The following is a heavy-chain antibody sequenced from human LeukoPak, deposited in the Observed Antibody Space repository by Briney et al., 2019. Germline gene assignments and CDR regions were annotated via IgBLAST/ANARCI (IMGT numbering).Heavy chain of an antibody. J-gene: IGHJ4*02. D-gene: IGHD6-13*01. CDR2: ISGSGGST. CDR1: GFTFSSYA. Sequence: GGSLRLSCAASGFTFSSYAMSWVRQAPGKGLEWVSAISGSGGSTYYADSVKGRFTISRDNSKNTLYLQMNSLRAEDTAVYYCARSAGSSGWYEGYYFDYWGQGTLVTVSS. CDR3: ARSAGSSGWYEGYYFDY. V-gene: IGHV3-23*01.